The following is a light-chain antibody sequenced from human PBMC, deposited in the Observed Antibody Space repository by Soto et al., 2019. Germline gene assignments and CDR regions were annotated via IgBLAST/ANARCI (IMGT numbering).Light chain of an antibody. J-gene: IGKJ5*01. Sequence: DIQMTQSPSSVSASVGDRVTITCRASQGISTWLAWYQQKPGKAPNLLIYDASTLERGVPSRFSGTGSGTEFTLTIDRLQPDDFATYYCQQYHTSSITFGQGTRLEI. CDR3: QQYHTSSIT. CDR1: QGISTW. V-gene: IGKV1-5*01. CDR2: DAS.